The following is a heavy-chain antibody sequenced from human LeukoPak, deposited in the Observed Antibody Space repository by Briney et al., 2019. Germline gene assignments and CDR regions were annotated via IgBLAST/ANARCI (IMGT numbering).Heavy chain of an antibody. CDR3: ARDLSGSYYLAAFDI. Sequence: SQTLSLTCAISGDSVSSNTAAWNWIRQSPSRGLEWLGRTYYRSRWYYDSAPSVNSRITINPDTSKNQFSLQLNSVTPEDTAVYYCARDLSGSYYLAAFDIWGQGTMVTVSS. CDR2: TYYRSRWYY. J-gene: IGHJ3*02. V-gene: IGHV6-1*01. D-gene: IGHD1-26*01. CDR1: GDSVSSNTAA.